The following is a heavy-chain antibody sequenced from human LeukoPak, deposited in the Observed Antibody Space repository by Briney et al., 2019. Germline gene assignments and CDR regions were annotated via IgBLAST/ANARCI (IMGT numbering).Heavy chain of an antibody. Sequence: SETLSLTCTVSGGSISSYYWSWIRQPPGKGLEWIGYIYYSGSTNYNPSLKSRVTISVDTSKIQFSLKLSSVTAADTAVYYCARDRGRDGYNYRLDYWGQGTLVTVSS. J-gene: IGHJ4*02. CDR3: ARDRGRDGYNYRLDY. V-gene: IGHV4-59*01. CDR2: IYYSGST. CDR1: GGSISSYY. D-gene: IGHD5-24*01.